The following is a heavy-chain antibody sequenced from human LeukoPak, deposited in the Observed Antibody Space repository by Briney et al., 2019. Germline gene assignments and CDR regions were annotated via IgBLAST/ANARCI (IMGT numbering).Heavy chain of an antibody. Sequence: GGSLRLSCAASGFTVRSNYMSWVRQAPGRGLEGVSVIYSGGSTYYADSVKGRFTISRHNSKNTLYLQMNSLRAEDTAVYYCARGPTDPNYCSSTSCYLDYWGQGTLVTVSS. J-gene: IGHJ4*02. D-gene: IGHD2-2*01. CDR2: IYSGGST. CDR3: ARGPTDPNYCSSTSCYLDY. CDR1: GFTVRSNY. V-gene: IGHV3-53*04.